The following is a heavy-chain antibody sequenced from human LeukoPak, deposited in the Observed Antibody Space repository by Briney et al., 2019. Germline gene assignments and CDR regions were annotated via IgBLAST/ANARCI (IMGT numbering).Heavy chain of an antibody. CDR2: ISAYNGNT. CDR1: GYTFTSYG. J-gene: IGHJ4*02. V-gene: IGHV1-18*01. CDR3: ARDYVSVSYYYDSSGYYYEDY. D-gene: IGHD3-22*01. Sequence: ASVKVSCKASGYTFTSYGISWVRQAPGQGLEWMGWISAYNGNTNCAQKLQGRVTMTTDTSTSTAYMELRSLRSDDTAVYYCARDYVSVSYYYDSSGYYYEDYWGQGTLVTVSS.